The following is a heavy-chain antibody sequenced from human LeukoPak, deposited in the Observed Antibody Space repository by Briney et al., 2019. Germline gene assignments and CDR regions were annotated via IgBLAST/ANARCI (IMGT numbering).Heavy chain of an antibody. D-gene: IGHD6-13*01. Sequence: GGSLRLSCAASGFTFSNYAMDWVRQAPGKGLEWVAVISNDGSNKYYADSVKGRFTISRDNSKNTVYLQMNSLRAEDTAVYYCAKVLIPSIAAAANYFDYWGQGTLVTVSS. CDR2: ISNDGSNK. J-gene: IGHJ4*02. CDR1: GFTFSNYA. CDR3: AKVLIPSIAAAANYFDY. V-gene: IGHV3-30*18.